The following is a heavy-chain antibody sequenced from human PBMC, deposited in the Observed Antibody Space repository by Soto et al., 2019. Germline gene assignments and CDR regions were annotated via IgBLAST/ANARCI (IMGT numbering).Heavy chain of an antibody. CDR3: ARGIFGSGTANDY. Sequence: EVQLVESGGGLVQPGGSLRLSCAASGFTFSGSWMHWVRQAPGKGLVWVSRINGDGSGTSYADFVKGRFTIYRDDAKNTLFLQMNGLRAEDRAVYYCARGIFGSGTANDYWGHGTLVTVSS. CDR1: GFTFSGSW. V-gene: IGHV3-74*01. J-gene: IGHJ4*01. D-gene: IGHD3-10*01. CDR2: INGDGSGT.